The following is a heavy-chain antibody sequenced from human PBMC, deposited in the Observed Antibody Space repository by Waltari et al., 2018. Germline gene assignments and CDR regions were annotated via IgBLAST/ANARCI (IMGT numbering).Heavy chain of an antibody. CDR3: AKEWEDTAMVAYYFDS. CDR2: ITGSGLTT. Sequence: EVHLLESGGGLVQPGGSLRLSCTTSMFPFSTYALRWVRQAPGKGLEWVSAITGSGLTTYYADSVKGRFTVSRDNSRNTVFLQMNTLRGDDTAVYYCAKEWEDTAMVAYYFDSWGQGTLVTVSS. D-gene: IGHD5-18*01. CDR1: MFPFSTYA. V-gene: IGHV3-23*01. J-gene: IGHJ4*02.